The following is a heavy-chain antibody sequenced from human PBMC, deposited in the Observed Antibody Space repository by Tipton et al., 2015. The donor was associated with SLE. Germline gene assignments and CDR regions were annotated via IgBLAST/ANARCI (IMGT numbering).Heavy chain of an antibody. V-gene: IGHV4-59*08. CDR3: ARYCSGGTCYPRRDAFDI. CDR2: VYYSGST. J-gene: IGHJ3*02. CDR1: GGSMSSYY. Sequence: TLSLTCTVSGGSMSSYYWNWIRQAPGKGLEWVGYVYYSGSTKYNPSLKSRVTISIDTSKSQFSLNLSSVTAADTAVYYCARYCSGGTCYPRRDAFDIWGQGTMLAVSS. D-gene: IGHD2-15*01.